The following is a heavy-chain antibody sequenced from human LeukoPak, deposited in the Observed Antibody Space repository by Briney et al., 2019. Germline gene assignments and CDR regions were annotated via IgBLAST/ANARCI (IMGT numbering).Heavy chain of an antibody. V-gene: IGHV4-59*01. CDR2: IYGSGST. D-gene: IGHD6-13*01. CDR1: GGSISSYY. CDR3: ARGYSRSWYQAVVFIWFDP. J-gene: IGHJ5*02. Sequence: PSETQSLTCTVSGGSISSYYWSWIRQPPGKGLEWIGYIYGSGSTNYHPSLRGRVTISADTSKNHFSLKLNPVTAADTAVYYCARGYSRSWYQAVVFIWFDPWGQGTLVTVSS.